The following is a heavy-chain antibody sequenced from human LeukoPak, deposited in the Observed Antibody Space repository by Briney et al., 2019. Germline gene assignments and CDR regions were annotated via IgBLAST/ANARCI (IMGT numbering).Heavy chain of an antibody. CDR3: ARDLGTMTDAFDI. J-gene: IGHJ3*02. D-gene: IGHD1-7*01. Sequence: SVKVSCKASGGTFSSYAISWVRRAPGQGLEWRGGIIPIFGTANYAQKFQGRVTITTDESTSTAYMELSSLRSEDTAVYYCARDLGTMTDAFDIWGQGTMVTVSS. CDR2: IIPIFGTA. CDR1: GGTFSSYA. V-gene: IGHV1-69*05.